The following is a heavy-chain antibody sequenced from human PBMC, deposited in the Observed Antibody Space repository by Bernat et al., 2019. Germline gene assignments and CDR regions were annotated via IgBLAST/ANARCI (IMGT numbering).Heavy chain of an antibody. CDR3: AGEGPIAVAGYAAFDI. CDR2: IYYSGST. D-gene: IGHD6-19*01. J-gene: IGHJ3*02. CDR1: GVSISSYY. Sequence: QVQLQESGPGLVKPSETLSLTCTVSGVSISSYYWSWIRQPPGKGLEWIGYIYYSGSTNYNPSPKSRITIPVDTSENQFHLKLSSVTAADTAAYYCAGEGPIAVAGYAAFDIWGQGTMVTVSS. V-gene: IGHV4-59*01.